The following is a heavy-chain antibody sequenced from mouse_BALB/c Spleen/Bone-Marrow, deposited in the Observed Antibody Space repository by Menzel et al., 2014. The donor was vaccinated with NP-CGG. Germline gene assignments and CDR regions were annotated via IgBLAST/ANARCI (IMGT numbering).Heavy chain of an antibody. Sequence: VQLQQSGPELVRPGVSVKISCKGSSYTFTDSAVHWVKQSHAKSLEWIGVISTYYGNANHNQKFKGKAAMTVDKSSSTAYMELARLTSEDSAVCYCTRGGRYDEVAYWGQGTLVTVSA. J-gene: IGHJ3*01. CDR2: ISTYYGNA. D-gene: IGHD2-14*01. V-gene: IGHV1-67*01. CDR3: TRGGRYDEVAY. CDR1: SYTFTDSA.